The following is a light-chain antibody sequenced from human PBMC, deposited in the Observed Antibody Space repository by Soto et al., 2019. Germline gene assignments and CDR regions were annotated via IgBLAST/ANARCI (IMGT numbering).Light chain of an antibody. CDR2: DVT. V-gene: IGLV2-14*03. CDR1: SSDVGAYSY. J-gene: IGLJ2*01. Sequence: QSVLIQPASVSGSPGQSITISCTGTSSDVGAYSYVSWYQQHPDKAPKLIIYDVTYRPAGVSNRFSGSKSGNTASLTISGLQAEDEADYYCSSYTSSSTLFGGGTKLTVL. CDR3: SSYTSSSTL.